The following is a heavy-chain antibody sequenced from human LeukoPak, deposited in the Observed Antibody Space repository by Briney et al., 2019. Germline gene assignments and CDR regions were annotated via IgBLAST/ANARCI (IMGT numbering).Heavy chain of an antibody. V-gene: IGHV3-7*01. CDR2: IKQDGSEK. D-gene: IGHD6-13*01. CDR3: ARDRPLAAAGDPYFDY. Sequence: GGSLRLSCAASGFTFSSYAMNWVRQAPGKGLEWVANIKQDGSEKYYVDSVKGRFTISRDNAKNSLYLQMNSLRAEDTAVYYCARDRPLAAAGDPYFDYWGQGTLVTVSS. J-gene: IGHJ4*02. CDR1: GFTFSSYA.